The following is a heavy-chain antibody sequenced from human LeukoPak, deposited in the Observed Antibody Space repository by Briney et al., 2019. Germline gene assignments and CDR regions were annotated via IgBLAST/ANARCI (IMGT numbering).Heavy chain of an antibody. CDR2: IYTSGST. J-gene: IGHJ4*02. CDR1: GGSMSTYS. CDR3: AGGGWDY. D-gene: IGHD3-16*01. Sequence: SETLSLTCTVSGGSMSTYSWSWVRQPAGKGLEWIGHIYTSGSTSYNPSLKSRVTMSIDTSKKQFSLKLSSVSAADTAVYYCAGGGWDYWGQGTLVTVAS. V-gene: IGHV4-4*07.